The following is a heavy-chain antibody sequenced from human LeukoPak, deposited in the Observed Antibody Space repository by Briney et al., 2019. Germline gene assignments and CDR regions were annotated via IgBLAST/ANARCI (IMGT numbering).Heavy chain of an antibody. CDR3: TRVGPGGNSDY. V-gene: IGHV3-73*01. CDR1: GFTFSGSA. J-gene: IGHJ4*02. D-gene: IGHD4-23*01. CDR2: IRSKANNYAT. Sequence: GGSLRLSCAASGFTFSGSAMHWVRQASGKGLEWVGRIRSKANNYATAYAASVKGRFTISRDDSKNTALLQMNSPISEDTDVYYCTRVGPGGNSDYWGQGTLVTVSS.